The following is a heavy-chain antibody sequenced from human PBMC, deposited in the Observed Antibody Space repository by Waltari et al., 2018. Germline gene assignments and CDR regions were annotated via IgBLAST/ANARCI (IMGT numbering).Heavy chain of an antibody. CDR3: ARGVFSSPQDAFDI. D-gene: IGHD6-6*01. Sequence: QVQLVQSGAEVKKPGSSVKVSCKASGGTFSSYAISWVRQAPGQGLKWMGGIIPIFGTANYEQKFKGRVTITTDESTSTAYLELSSLRSEDTAVYYCARGVFSSPQDAFDIWGQGTMVTVSS. V-gene: IGHV1-69*05. CDR1: GGTFSSYA. J-gene: IGHJ3*02. CDR2: IIPIFGTA.